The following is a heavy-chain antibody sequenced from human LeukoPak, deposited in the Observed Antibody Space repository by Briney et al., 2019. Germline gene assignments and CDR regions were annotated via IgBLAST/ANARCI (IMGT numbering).Heavy chain of an antibody. CDR1: GGSIGSYY. J-gene: IGHJ6*02. CDR2: IYTSGST. V-gene: IGHV4-4*07. D-gene: IGHD2-15*01. CDR3: ARDLVVVVAATLDYYYYGMDV. Sequence: SETLSLTCTVSGGSIGSYYWSWIRQPAGKGLEWIGRIYTSGSTNYNPSLKSRVTMSVDTSKNQFSLKLSSVTAADTAVYYCARDLVVVVAATLDYYYYGMDVWGQGTTVTVSS.